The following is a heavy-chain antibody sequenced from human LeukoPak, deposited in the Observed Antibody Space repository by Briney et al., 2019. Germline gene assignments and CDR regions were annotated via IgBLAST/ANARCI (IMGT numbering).Heavy chain of an antibody. V-gene: IGHV3-23*01. CDR2: ISGSGGST. CDR3: AKVGPLLWFGELAVFDY. D-gene: IGHD3-10*01. Sequence: GGSLRLSCAASGFTFSSYAMSWVRQAPGKGLEWVSAISGSGGSTYYADSVKGRFTISRDNSKNTLYLQMNSLRAEDTAVYYCAKVGPLLWFGELAVFDYWGQGTLVTVPS. CDR1: GFTFSSYA. J-gene: IGHJ4*02.